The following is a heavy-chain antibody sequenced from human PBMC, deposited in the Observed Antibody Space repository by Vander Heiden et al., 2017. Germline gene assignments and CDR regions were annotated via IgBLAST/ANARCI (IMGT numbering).Heavy chain of an antibody. D-gene: IGHD2-2*01. CDR3: ALLPDCSSNSCSGDY. CDR2: IYWDDDK. CDR1: GFSLRTSGVG. J-gene: IGHJ4*02. Sequence: TLKESGPTLVTPTPTLTLTCTFSGFSLRTSGVGVGWVRPPPGKAVEWRALIYWDDDKRHSTYLKSRLTTTKDTSKNQVVLTMTNMDPVDTATYYCALLPDCSSNSCSGDYWGQGTLVTVSS. V-gene: IGHV2-5*02.